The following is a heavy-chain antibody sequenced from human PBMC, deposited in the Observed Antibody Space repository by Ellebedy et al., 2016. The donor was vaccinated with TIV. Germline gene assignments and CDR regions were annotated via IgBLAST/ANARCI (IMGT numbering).Heavy chain of an antibody. J-gene: IGHJ6*03. CDR1: RFTFSSYS. V-gene: IGHV3-48*04. Sequence: GESLKISXVASRFTFSSYSMNWVRQAPGKGLEWVSYISSSSSTIYYADSVKGRFTIPRDNAKNSLYLQMNSLTAEDTAVYYCARRYMDVWGRGTTVTVSS. CDR2: ISSSSSTI. CDR3: ARRYMDV.